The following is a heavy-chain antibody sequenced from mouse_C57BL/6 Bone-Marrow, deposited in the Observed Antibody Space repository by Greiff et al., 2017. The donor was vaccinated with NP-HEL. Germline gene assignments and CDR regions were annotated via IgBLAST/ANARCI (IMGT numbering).Heavy chain of an antibody. CDR2: ISSGGSYT. CDR1: GFTFSSYG. V-gene: IGHV5-6*02. Sequence: EVKLVESGGDLVKPGGSLKLSCAASGFTFSSYGMSWVRQTPDKRLEWVATISSGGSYTYYPDSVKGRFTISRDNAKNTLYLQMSSLKSEDTAMYYCARRRDYTFAYWGQGTLVTVSA. J-gene: IGHJ3*01. CDR3: ARRRDYTFAY. D-gene: IGHD2-12*01.